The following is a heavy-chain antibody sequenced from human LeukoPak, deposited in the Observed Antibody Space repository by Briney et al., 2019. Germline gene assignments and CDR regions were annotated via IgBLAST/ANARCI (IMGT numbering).Heavy chain of an antibody. Sequence: GGSLRLSCVASGFTFDDYSMHWVRQVPGRGLEWVSRISWDGSSTLYADSVKGRFTISRDNSKNSLFLQINSVRTEDSALYFCVKDKLGSFGSGSILGAWGQGTQVTVSS. V-gene: IGHV3-43*01. CDR1: GFTFDDYS. CDR2: ISWDGSST. CDR3: VKDKLGSFGSGSILGA. D-gene: IGHD3-10*01. J-gene: IGHJ5*02.